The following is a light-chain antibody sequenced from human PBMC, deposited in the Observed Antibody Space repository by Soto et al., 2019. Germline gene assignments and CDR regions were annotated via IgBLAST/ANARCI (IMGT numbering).Light chain of an antibody. Sequence: DIRMTQSPSSLSASVGDRVTSTCRASQGIYNYLAWYQQKPGKAPKLLIYAASTLEAGVPSRFSGSGSGTDFTLTISSLQPEDVATYYCHKYNSALLTFGQGTRLEIK. CDR2: AAS. V-gene: IGKV1-27*01. J-gene: IGKJ5*01. CDR3: HKYNSALLT. CDR1: QGIYNY.